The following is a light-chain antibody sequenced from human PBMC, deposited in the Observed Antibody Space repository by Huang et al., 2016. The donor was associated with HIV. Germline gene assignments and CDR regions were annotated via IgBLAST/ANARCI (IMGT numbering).Light chain of an antibody. CDR2: DAS. CDR1: QSVSSY. Sequence: EIVLTQSPATLSLSPGERATLSCRASQSVSSYLAWYQQKPGQAPRLLIYDASNRATGIPARFSGSGSGTDFTRTISSLEPEDFAVYYCQQRSKWPLTFGQGTKLEIK. V-gene: IGKV3-11*01. CDR3: QQRSKWPLT. J-gene: IGKJ2*01.